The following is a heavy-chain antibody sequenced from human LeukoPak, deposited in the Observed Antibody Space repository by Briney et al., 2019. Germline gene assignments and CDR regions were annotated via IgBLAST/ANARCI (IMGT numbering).Heavy chain of an antibody. CDR1: GFTVSSNY. D-gene: IGHD2-15*01. Sequence: GGSLRLSCAASGFTVSSNYMSWVRQAPEKGLEWVSVIYSGGSTYYADSVKGRFTISRDNSKNTLYLQMNSLRAEDTAVYYCARASPYCSGGSCYPYYFDYWGQGTLVTVSS. CDR3: ARASPYCSGGSCYPYYFDY. CDR2: IYSGGST. J-gene: IGHJ4*02. V-gene: IGHV3-53*01.